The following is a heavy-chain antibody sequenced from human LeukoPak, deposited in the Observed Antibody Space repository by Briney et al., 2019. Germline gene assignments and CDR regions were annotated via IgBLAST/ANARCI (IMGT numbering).Heavy chain of an antibody. V-gene: IGHV4-31*03. CDR3: ARDFPYYDFWSGYYSNWYFDL. CDR1: GGSISSGGCY. CDR2: IYYSGST. D-gene: IGHD3-3*01. Sequence: PSQTLSLTCTVSGGSISSGGCYCSWIRQHPGKGLEWIGYIYYSGSTYYNPSLKSRVTISVDTSKNQFSLKLSSVTAADTAVYYCARDFPYYDFWSGYYSNWYFDLWGRGTLVTVSS. J-gene: IGHJ2*01.